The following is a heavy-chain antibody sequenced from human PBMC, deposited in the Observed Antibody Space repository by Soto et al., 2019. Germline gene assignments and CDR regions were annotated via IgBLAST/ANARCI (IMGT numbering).Heavy chain of an antibody. CDR1: GDSIRNRNDY. Sequence: SETLSLTCAVFGDSIRNRNDYWGWIRQPPGKGLEWIVSRYDDGSTFYNPSLKGRVSVSIDTSKKQFSLKLSSVTAADTAVYYCARVPDRWGQGTLVTVSS. D-gene: IGHD2-2*01. J-gene: IGHJ5*02. CDR2: RYDDGST. V-gene: IGHV4-39*07. CDR3: ARVPDR.